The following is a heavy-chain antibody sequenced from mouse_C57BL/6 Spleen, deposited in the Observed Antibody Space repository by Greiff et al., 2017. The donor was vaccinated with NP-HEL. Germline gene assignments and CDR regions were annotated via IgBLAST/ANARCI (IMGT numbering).Heavy chain of an antibody. CDR2: ISYSGST. D-gene: IGHD1-1*01. Sequence: DVKLQESGPGMVKPSQSLSLTCTVTGYSITSGYDWHWIRHFPGNKLEWMGYISYSGSTNYNPSLKSRISITHDTSKNHFFLKLNSVTTEDTATYYCARGDYYGSSPMDYWGQGTSVTVSS. V-gene: IGHV3-1*01. CDR3: ARGDYYGSSPMDY. J-gene: IGHJ4*01. CDR1: GYSITSGYD.